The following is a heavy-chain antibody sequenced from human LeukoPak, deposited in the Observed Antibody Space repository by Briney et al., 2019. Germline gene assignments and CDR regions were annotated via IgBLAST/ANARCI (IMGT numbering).Heavy chain of an antibody. J-gene: IGHJ6*03. D-gene: IGHD2-15*01. CDR1: GDSVSSNSAA. CDR3: AREVCSGGSCPDSYYYYYYMDV. V-gene: IGHV6-1*01. Sequence: SQTLSLTCAISGDSVSSNSAAWNWIRQSPSRGLEWLGRTYYRSKWYNDYAVSVKSRITINPDTSKNQFSLQLNSVTPEDTAVYYCAREVCSGGSCPDSYYYYYYMDVWGKGTTVTVSS. CDR2: TYYRSKWYN.